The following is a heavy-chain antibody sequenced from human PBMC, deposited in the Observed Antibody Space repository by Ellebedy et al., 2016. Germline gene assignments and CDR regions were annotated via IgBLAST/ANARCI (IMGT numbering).Heavy chain of an antibody. CDR1: GFTFSTYT. Sequence: GESLKISXAASGFTFSTYTMSWVRQAPGKGLEWVSIIYRDGSAYYADSVKGRFTISRDNSKNTLFLQMNSLRVEDTALYYCAREGYSYGYFPLDYWGQGTLVTVSS. V-gene: IGHV3-66*01. D-gene: IGHD5-18*01. J-gene: IGHJ4*02. CDR3: AREGYSYGYFPLDY. CDR2: IYRDGSA.